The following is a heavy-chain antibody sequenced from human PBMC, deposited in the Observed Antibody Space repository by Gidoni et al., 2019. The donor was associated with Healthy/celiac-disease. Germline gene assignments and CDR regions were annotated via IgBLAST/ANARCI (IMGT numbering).Heavy chain of an antibody. Sequence: EVQLLESGGGLVQPGGSLRLSCAPSGFPFSTYAMSWVRQAPGKGLGGVSAIIGSGGSTYYADYVKGRFTISRDNSKNTLYLQMNSLRAEDTAVYYCAKGLVATSYWVFDYWGQGTLVTVSS. D-gene: IGHD5-12*01. J-gene: IGHJ4*02. CDR3: AKGLVATSYWVFDY. CDR2: IIGSGGST. CDR1: GFPFSTYA. V-gene: IGHV3-23*01.